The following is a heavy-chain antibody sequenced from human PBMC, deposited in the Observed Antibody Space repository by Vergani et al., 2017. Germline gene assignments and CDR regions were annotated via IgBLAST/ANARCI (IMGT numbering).Heavy chain of an antibody. Sequence: QVQLVQSGAEVKKPGSSVKVSCKASGGTFSSYTISWVRQAPGQGVEWMGRSIPILGIANYAQKFQGRVTITADKSTSTAYMELSSLSSEDTAVYYCAGKARGRGLGFDPWGQGTLVTVSS. D-gene: IGHD1-26*01. J-gene: IGHJ5*02. V-gene: IGHV1-69*02. CDR2: SIPILGIA. CDR3: AGKARGRGLGFDP. CDR1: GGTFSSYT.